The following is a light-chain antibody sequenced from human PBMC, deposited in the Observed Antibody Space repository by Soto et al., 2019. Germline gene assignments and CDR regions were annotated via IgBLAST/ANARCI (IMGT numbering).Light chain of an antibody. CDR2: WAS. V-gene: IGKV2-28*01. J-gene: IGKJ4*01. CDR3: QQYYTTPLT. CDR1: QSLLHSNGYHY. Sequence: DIVMTQSPLSLPVTPGDPACISCRSSQSLLHSNGYHYLDWYLQKPGQSHKVLIYWASTRESGVPDRFSGSGSGTDFTLTISGLQAEDVAVYYCQQYYTTPLTFGGGTKVDIK.